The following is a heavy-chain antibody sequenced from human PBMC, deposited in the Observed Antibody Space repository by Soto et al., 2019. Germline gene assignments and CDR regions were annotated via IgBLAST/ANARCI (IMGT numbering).Heavy chain of an antibody. CDR2: IRGSGDRP. J-gene: IGHJ4*02. Sequence: EVHLLESGGGLVQPGGSLRLSCEASGFTFTSYAMNWVRQAPGKGLEWVSTIRGSGDRPLYADSVKGRFTMSRDNSRSTIYLQMDSLRAEDTALYYCVKGGGDPTPYYFHSWGPGTLVTVSS. V-gene: IGHV3-23*01. D-gene: IGHD2-21*02. CDR1: GFTFTSYA. CDR3: VKGGGDPTPYYFHS.